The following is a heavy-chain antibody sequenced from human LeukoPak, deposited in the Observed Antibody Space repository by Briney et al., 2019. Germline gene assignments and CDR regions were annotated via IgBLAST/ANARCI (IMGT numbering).Heavy chain of an antibody. CDR1: GGSVSSGSYY. CDR2: IYYSGST. J-gene: IGHJ3*02. Sequence: SETLSLTCTVSGGSVSSGSYYWSWIRQPPGEGLEWVGCIYYSGSTNYNPSLKSPVTISVDTSKTQFSLQLSSVTAADSALYYCTRSDYSGSGTYTEFDAFDIWGRGAMVTVSS. V-gene: IGHV4-61*01. D-gene: IGHD3-10*01. CDR3: TRSDYSGSGTYTEFDAFDI.